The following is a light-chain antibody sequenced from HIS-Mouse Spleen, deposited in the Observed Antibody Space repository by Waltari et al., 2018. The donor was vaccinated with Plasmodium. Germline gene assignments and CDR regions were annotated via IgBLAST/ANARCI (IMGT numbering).Light chain of an antibody. V-gene: IGLV2-23*03. J-gene: IGLJ2*01. CDR1: SSDVGSSNL. CDR2: EGS. CDR3: CSYAGSSTFVV. Sequence: QSALTQPASVSASPGQSITISCTGTSSDVGSSNLFSCYQKHPGKAPKLMIYEGSKRPSGVSNRFSGSKSGNTASLTISGLQAEDEADYYCCSYAGSSTFVVFGGGTKLTVL.